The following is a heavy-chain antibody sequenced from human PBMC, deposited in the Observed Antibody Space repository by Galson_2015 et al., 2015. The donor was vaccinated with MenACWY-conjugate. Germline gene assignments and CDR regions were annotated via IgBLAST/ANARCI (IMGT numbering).Heavy chain of an antibody. CDR1: GGSASSRGYY. J-gene: IGHJ4*02. CDR3: ARGFSY. V-gene: IGHV4-61*08. D-gene: IGHD3-3*01. CDR2: IYDSGTT. Sequence: ETLSLTCTVSGGSASSRGYYWTWIRQPPGKGLEWIGLIYDSGTTKYNPSLKGRVTISLDTSKNQVSLKLSSVTAADTAVYYCARGFSYWGQGTLVTVSS.